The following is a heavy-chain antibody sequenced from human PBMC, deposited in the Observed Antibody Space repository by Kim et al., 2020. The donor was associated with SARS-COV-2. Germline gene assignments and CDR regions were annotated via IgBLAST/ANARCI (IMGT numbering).Heavy chain of an antibody. D-gene: IGHD3-10*01. V-gene: IGHV3-21*01. J-gene: IGHJ4*02. Sequence: GGSLRLSCAASGFTFSSYSMNWVRQAPGKGLEWVSSISSSSSYIYYADSVKGRFTISRDNAKNSLYLQMNSLRAEDTAVYYCATDGSGSYYNGYPYYFDYWGQGTLVTVSS. CDR2: ISSSSSYI. CDR3: ATDGSGSYYNGYPYYFDY. CDR1: GFTFSSYS.